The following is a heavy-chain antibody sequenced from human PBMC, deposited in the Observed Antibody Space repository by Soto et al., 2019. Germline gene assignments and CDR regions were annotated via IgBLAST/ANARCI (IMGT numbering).Heavy chain of an antibody. CDR2: INPYNGNT. D-gene: IGHD6-13*01. CDR1: GYTFTSYG. J-gene: IGHJ4*02. CDR3: AIVGVGLAAPRVWPY. Sequence: QVQLAQSGAEVKKPGASVKVSCKASGYTFTSYGITWERQAPGQGLEWMAWINPYNGNTKYAEKFLGRVTVTTDTSTATAYMEVRSLTSVDTAVFYCAIVGVGLAAPRVWPYWGQGTPVTVSS. V-gene: IGHV1-18*01.